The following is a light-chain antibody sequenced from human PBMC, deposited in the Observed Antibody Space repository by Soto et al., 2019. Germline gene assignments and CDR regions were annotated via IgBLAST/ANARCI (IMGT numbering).Light chain of an antibody. CDR2: EVT. J-gene: IGLJ2*01. V-gene: IGLV2-14*01. CDR3: SSYTSTNHVV. Sequence: QSALTQPASVSGSPGQSITISCTGTSSDVGGYNYVSWYQQHPSKAPKLVIYEVTKRPSGVSNRFSGSKSGNTASLTISGLQAEDETDDYCSSYTSTNHVVFGGGTKLTVL. CDR1: SSDVGGYNY.